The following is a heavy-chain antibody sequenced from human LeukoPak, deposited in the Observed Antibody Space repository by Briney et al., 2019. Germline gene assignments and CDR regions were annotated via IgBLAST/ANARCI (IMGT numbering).Heavy chain of an antibody. D-gene: IGHD4-17*01. Sequence: GGSLRLSCAASGFTFSRYGMHWVRQAPGKGLEYVAFIRYDGSNKYYAESVKGRFTISRHNSKNTLYLQMNSLRAEDTGVYYCAKDLNYGDLLDYWGQGTLVTVSS. J-gene: IGHJ4*02. V-gene: IGHV3-30*02. CDR3: AKDLNYGDLLDY. CDR2: IRYDGSNK. CDR1: GFTFSRYG.